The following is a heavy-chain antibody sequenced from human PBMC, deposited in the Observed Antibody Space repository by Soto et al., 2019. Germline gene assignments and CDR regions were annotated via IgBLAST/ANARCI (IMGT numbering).Heavy chain of an antibody. CDR2: ISSSSSYI. Sequence: GGSLRLSCAASGFTFSSYSMNWVRQAPGKGLEWVSSISSSSSYIYYADSVKGRFTISRDNAKNSLYLQMNSLRAEDTAVYYCARDRTYSSGWYHYYEYWGQGALVTVSS. CDR3: ARDRTYSSGWYHYYEY. V-gene: IGHV3-21*01. D-gene: IGHD6-19*01. CDR1: GFTFSSYS. J-gene: IGHJ4*02.